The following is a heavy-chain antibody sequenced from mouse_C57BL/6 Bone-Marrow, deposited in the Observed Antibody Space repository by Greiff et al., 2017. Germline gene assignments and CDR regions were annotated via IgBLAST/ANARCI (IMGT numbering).Heavy chain of an antibody. D-gene: IGHD2-3*01. CDR3: VRDYDGYYAMDY. V-gene: IGHV10-1*01. CDR2: IRSKSNNYAT. J-gene: IGHJ4*01. CDR1: GFSFNTYA. Sequence: EVQRVESGGGLVQPKGSLKLSCAASGFSFNTYAMNWVRQAPGKGLEWVARIRSKSNNYATYYADSVKDRFTISRDDSESMLYLQMNNLKTEDTAMYYCVRDYDGYYAMDYWGQGTSVTVSS.